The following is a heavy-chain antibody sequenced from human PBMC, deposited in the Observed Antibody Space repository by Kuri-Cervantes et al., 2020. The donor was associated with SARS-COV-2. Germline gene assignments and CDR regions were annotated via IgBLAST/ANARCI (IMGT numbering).Heavy chain of an antibody. V-gene: IGHV3-33*08. CDR1: GFTFSSYS. Sequence: GESLKISCAASGFTFSSYSMNWVRQAPGKGLEWVAVIWYDGSNKYYADSVKGRFTISRDNSKNTLYLQMNSLRAEDTAVYYCARGYCSSTSCPPYYYYGMDVWGQGTTVTVSS. CDR2: IWYDGSNK. J-gene: IGHJ6*02. CDR3: ARGYCSSTSCPPYYYYGMDV. D-gene: IGHD2-2*01.